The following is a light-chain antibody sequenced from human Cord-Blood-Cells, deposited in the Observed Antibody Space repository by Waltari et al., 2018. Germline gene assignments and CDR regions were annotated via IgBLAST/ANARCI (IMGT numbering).Light chain of an antibody. CDR3: SSYTSSSTLVV. V-gene: IGLV2-14*01. Sequence: PGQSITISCTGTSSDVGGYNYVSWYQQHPGKAPKLMIYEVSNRPSGGSNRFSGSKSGNAASPPVAGLQAEDEADYYCSSYTSSSTLVVFGGGTKLTGL. J-gene: IGLJ2*01. CDR2: EVS. CDR1: SSDVGGYNY.